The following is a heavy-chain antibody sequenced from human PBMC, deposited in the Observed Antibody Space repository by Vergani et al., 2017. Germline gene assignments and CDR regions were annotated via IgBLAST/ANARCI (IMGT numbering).Heavy chain of an antibody. D-gene: IGHD5-12*01. CDR3: AKLLEDMVATTDY. Sequence: QVQLVESGGGVVQPGRSLRLSCAASGFTFSSYGMHWVRQAPGKGLEWVAVISYDGSNKYYADSVKGRFTISRDNSKNTLYLQMNSLRAEDTAVYYCAKLLEDMVATTDYWGQGSLVTVSS. J-gene: IGHJ4*02. V-gene: IGHV3-30*18. CDR2: ISYDGSNK. CDR1: GFTFSSYG.